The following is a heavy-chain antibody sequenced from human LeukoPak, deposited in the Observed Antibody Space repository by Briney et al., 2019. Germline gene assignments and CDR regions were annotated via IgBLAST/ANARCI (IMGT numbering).Heavy chain of an antibody. J-gene: IGHJ3*02. CDR3: ARDSASCRGCAFDI. V-gene: IGHV3-7*01. Sequence: GGSLRLSCAASEFTFTNFWMSWVRQAPGKGLEWVANTNRDGSEKYYVDSVKGRVTISRDNAMNFLHLQLNSLRVDDTAVYYCARDSASCRGCAFDIWGQGTVVTVSS. D-gene: IGHD2-2*01. CDR2: TNRDGSEK. CDR1: EFTFTNFW.